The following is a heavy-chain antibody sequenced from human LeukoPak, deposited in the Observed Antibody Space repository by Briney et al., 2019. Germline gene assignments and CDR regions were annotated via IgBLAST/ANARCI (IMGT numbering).Heavy chain of an antibody. CDR3: AKEALLSYGDYTYVEF. J-gene: IGHJ4*02. CDR1: GFTFNTYT. Sequence: GGSLRLSCAASGFTFNTYTMSWVRQAPGKGLEWVSSLSGSGDSTYYADSVKGRFTTSRDNSKNTLYLQMDSLRAEDTAIYFCAKEALLSYGDYTYVEFWGQGTLVTVSS. D-gene: IGHD4-17*01. V-gene: IGHV3-23*01. CDR2: LSGSGDST.